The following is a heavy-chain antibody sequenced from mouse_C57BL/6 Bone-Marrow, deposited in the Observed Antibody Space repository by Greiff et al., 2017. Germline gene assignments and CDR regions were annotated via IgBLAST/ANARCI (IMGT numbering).Heavy chain of an antibody. D-gene: IGHD1-1*01. CDR3: ARRGLRCYYFDY. CDR2: IYPGSGST. CDR1: GYTFTSYW. J-gene: IGHJ2*01. V-gene: IGHV1-55*01. Sequence: QVQLQQPGAELVKPGASVKMSCKASGYTFTSYWITWVKQRPGQGLEWIGDIYPGSGSTNYNEKFKSKATLTVDTSSSTAYMQLSSLTSEDSAVYYCARRGLRCYYFDYWGQGTTLTVSS.